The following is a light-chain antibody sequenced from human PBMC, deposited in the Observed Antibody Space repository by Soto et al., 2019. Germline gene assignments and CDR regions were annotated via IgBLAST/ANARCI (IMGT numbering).Light chain of an antibody. V-gene: IGKV3-20*01. CDR1: QSVSNNY. Sequence: EIVLTQSPGTLSLSPGERATLSCRASQSVSNNYIAWYQQKPGQAPRLLIFGSSDRATGIPDRFSGSGSGTDSTLTISRLEPEDFAVYYCHQYGSSPPYTFGQGTNLEI. J-gene: IGKJ2*01. CDR3: HQYGSSPPYT. CDR2: GSS.